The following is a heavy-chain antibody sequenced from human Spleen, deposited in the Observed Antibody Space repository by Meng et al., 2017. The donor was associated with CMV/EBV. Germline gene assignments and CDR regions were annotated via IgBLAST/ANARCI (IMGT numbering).Heavy chain of an antibody. D-gene: IGHD3-22*01. Sequence: SETLSLTCTVSGGSISSYYWSWLRQPPGKGLEWIGYIYYSGNTNYNPSLNSRVTISADTSKNQFSLKLTSVTAADTAVYYCARDLSYDRGGRPLAFDFWGQGTMVTVSS. V-gene: IGHV4-59*01. J-gene: IGHJ3*01. CDR2: IYYSGNT. CDR3: ARDLSYDRGGRPLAFDF. CDR1: GGSISSYY.